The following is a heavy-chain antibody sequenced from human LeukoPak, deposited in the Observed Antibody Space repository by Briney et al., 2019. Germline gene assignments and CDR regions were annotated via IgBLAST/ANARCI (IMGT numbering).Heavy chain of an antibody. CDR2: INSNGSIV. CDR3: ARVYGGNLRHFDY. Sequence: GGSLRLSCAASGFTFSSYWMHWVRQVPGKGLVWVSRINSNGSIVMYADSVKGRFTISRDNAKDTLYLQMNSLRAEDTAVYYCARVYGGNLRHFDYWGQGTLATVSS. V-gene: IGHV3-74*03. D-gene: IGHD4-23*01. CDR1: GFTFSSYW. J-gene: IGHJ4*02.